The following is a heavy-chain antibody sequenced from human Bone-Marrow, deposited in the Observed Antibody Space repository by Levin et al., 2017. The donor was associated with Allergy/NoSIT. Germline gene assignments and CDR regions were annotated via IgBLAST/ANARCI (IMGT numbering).Heavy chain of an antibody. D-gene: IGHD3-10*01. J-gene: IGHJ5*02. Sequence: PGGSLRLSCAASGFRFSSDTMNWVRQAPGKGLEWVSYISSSSLTIFYADSVKGRFTISRDNAKNSLYLQMNSLRAEDTAVYYCVREDYYGSGSLLSWGQGTLVTVSS. V-gene: IGHV3-48*01. CDR2: ISSSSLTI. CDR1: GFRFSSDT. CDR3: VREDYYGSGSLLS.